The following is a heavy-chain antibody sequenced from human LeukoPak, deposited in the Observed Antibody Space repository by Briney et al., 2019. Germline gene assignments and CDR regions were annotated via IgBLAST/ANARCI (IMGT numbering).Heavy chain of an antibody. CDR1: GFAFESFT. CDR3: AKGLFSAYDKYLDS. J-gene: IGHJ4*02. Sequence: TGGSLRLSCAGSGFAFESFTMTWVRQAPGKGLEWVSLISATSSDINYAESVRGRFTISRDNAKNSLFLQMDGLRVEDTAIYYCAKGLFSAYDKYLDSWGQGTLVTVSS. CDR2: ISATSSDI. V-gene: IGHV3-21*04. D-gene: IGHD5-12*01.